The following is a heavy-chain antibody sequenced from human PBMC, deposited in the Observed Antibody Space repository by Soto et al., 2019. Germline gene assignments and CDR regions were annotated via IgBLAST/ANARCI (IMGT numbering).Heavy chain of an antibody. Sequence: QVQLVESGGGVVQPGRSLRLSCAASGFTFSTYGMHWVRQPPGKGLEWVAVISSDGKSEHYADPVKGRFSISRDNSKNTLSLQMNSLRVEDTAVYYCAKTITTYSGDSRGRGALVDYWGQGTVVTVSS. CDR1: GFTFSTYG. V-gene: IGHV3-30*18. D-gene: IGHD3-22*01. CDR3: AKTITTYSGDSRGRGALVDY. CDR2: ISSDGKSE. J-gene: IGHJ4*02.